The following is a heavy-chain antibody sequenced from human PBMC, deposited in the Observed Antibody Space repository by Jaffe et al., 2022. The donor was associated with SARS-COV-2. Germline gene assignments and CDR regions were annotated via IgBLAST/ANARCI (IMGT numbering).Heavy chain of an antibody. Sequence: EVQLVESGGGLVQPGGSLRLSCAASGLTFSISAMSWVRQAPGKGLEWVSAIGGSGGSTYYADSVKGRFTISRDNSENTLYLQMNSLRAEDTAVYYCAKVFFRGSSDYGDYWGQGTLVTVSS. D-gene: IGHD3-10*01. CDR3: AKVFFRGSSDYGDY. CDR1: GLTFSISA. CDR2: IGGSGGST. V-gene: IGHV3-23*04. J-gene: IGHJ4*02.